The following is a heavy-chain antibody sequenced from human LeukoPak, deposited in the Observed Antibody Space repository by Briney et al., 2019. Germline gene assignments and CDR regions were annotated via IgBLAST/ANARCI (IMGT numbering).Heavy chain of an antibody. CDR1: GDSISSYY. CDR3: ARPWGTSPSD. D-gene: IGHD3-16*01. J-gene: IGHJ4*02. CDR2: IYYSGST. V-gene: IGHV4-59*01. Sequence: SETLSLTCTVSGDSISSYYWSWIRQPPGKGLEWIGYIYYSGSTNYNPSLKSRVTISVDASKNQFSLKLTSVTAADTAVYYCARPWGTSPSDWGQGTLVTVSS.